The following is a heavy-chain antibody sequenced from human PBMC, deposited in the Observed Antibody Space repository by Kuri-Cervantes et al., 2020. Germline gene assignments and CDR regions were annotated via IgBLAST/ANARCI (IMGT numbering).Heavy chain of an antibody. CDR3: AREAYRDYYYMDV. J-gene: IGHJ6*03. V-gene: IGHV4-59*12. D-gene: IGHD1-14*01. CDR2: IYYSGST. CDR1: GYSISSPYY. Sequence: SETLSLTCVVSGYSISSPYYWDWIRQPPGKGLEWIGYIYYSGSTNYNPSLKSRVTISVDTSKNQFSLKLSSVTDADTAAYYCAREAYRDYYYMDVWGKGTTVTVSS.